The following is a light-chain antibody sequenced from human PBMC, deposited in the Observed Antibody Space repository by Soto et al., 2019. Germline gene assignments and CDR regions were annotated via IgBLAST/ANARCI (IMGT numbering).Light chain of an antibody. V-gene: IGKV3-20*01. CDR1: QSINNRY. J-gene: IGKJ3*01. CDR3: QQFGSSPGFT. Sequence: EIVLTQSTGTLSLSPGERATLSCRARQSINNRYLAWYQQKPGQAPRLLIYAASSRATGIPDRFSGSRSGTDFPLTISRLETEDFAVYYCQQFGSSPGFTFGPGTRVDIK. CDR2: AAS.